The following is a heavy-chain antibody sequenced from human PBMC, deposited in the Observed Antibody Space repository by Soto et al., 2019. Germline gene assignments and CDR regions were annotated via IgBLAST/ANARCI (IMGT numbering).Heavy chain of an antibody. CDR2: INSDGSST. V-gene: IGHV3-74*01. J-gene: IGHJ3*02. Sequence: GGSLRLSCAASGFTLSSYWMHWVRQAPGKGLVWVSRINSDGSSTSYADSVKSRFDISRENANNTLYLQINSLRAEYTAVYYCTRGADFWSGYWDHDAFDIWGQGTMVTVSS. CDR3: TRGADFWSGYWDHDAFDI. D-gene: IGHD3-3*01. CDR1: GFTLSSYW.